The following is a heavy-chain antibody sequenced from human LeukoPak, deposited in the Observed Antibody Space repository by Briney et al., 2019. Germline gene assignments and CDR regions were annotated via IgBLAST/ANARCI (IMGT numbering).Heavy chain of an antibody. CDR2: ISWNSNHM. J-gene: IGHJ4*02. V-gene: IGHV3-9*01. D-gene: IGHD1-14*01. Sequence: QTGGSLRLSCSASGFTFDDYAMYWVRQAPGKGLEWVSGISWNSNHMGYADSVKGRFTISRDNAKNSLYLQMNSLRPEDTALYYCAKSGSGDLGFDYWGQGTLVPVSS. CDR3: AKSGSGDLGFDY. CDR1: GFTFDDYA.